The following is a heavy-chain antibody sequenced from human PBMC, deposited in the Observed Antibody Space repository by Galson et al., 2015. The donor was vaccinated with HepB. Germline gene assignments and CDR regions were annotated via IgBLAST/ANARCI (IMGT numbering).Heavy chain of an antibody. CDR1: GFTFSSYA. V-gene: IGHV3-23*01. CDR3: AKDTSGSSYYDFWSGYYPYYYYYGMDV. D-gene: IGHD3-3*01. J-gene: IGHJ6*02. CDR2: ISGSGGST. Sequence: SLRLSCAASGFTFSSYAMSWVRQAPGKGLEWVSAISGSGGSTYYADSVKGRFTISRDNSKNTLYLQMNSLRAEDTAVYYCAKDTSGSSYYDFWSGYYPYYYYYGMDVWGQGTTVTVSS.